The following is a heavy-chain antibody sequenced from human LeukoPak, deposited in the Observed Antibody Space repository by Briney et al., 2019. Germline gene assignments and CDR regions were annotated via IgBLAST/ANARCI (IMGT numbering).Heavy chain of an antibody. Sequence: SETLSLTCTVSGGSISSYYWSWIRQPPGKGLEYIGYIYYSGSTNYNPSLKSRVTISVDTSKNQFSLKLSSVTAADTAVYYCARVYYYDSSGLHFDYWGQGTLVTVSS. V-gene: IGHV4-59*01. J-gene: IGHJ4*02. CDR2: IYYSGST. D-gene: IGHD3-22*01. CDR3: ARVYYYDSSGLHFDY. CDR1: GGSISSYY.